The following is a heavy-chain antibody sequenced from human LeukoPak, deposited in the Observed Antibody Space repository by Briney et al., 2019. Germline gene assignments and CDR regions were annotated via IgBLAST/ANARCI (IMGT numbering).Heavy chain of an antibody. CDR1: GGSVSSSSYN. CDR3: ARPPGIAAAWFDP. Sequence: SETLSLTCTVSGGSVSSSSYNWAWIRQPPGKGLEWIGNIDNIGSTYYNPSLQSRVTISVDKSKDQLSLKLNSVTAADTAMYYCARPPGIAAAWFDPWGQGTLVTVSS. J-gene: IGHJ5*02. CDR2: IDNIGST. V-gene: IGHV4-39*01. D-gene: IGHD6-13*01.